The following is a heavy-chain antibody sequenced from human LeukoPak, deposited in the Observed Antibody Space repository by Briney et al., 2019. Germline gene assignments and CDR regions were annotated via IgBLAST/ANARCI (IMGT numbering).Heavy chain of an antibody. J-gene: IGHJ3*02. CDR2: FDPEDGET. Sequence: PAASVKVSCKVSGYTLTELSMHWVRQAPGKGLEWMGGFDPEDGETIYAQKFQGRVTITADKSTSTAYMELSSLRSGDTAVYYCARGLGYCSGGSCYAVAFDIWGQGTMVTVSS. V-gene: IGHV1-24*01. D-gene: IGHD2-15*01. CDR1: GYTLTELS. CDR3: ARGLGYCSGGSCYAVAFDI.